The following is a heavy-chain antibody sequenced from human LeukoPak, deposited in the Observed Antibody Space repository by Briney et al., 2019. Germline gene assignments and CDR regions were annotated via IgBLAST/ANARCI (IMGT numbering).Heavy chain of an antibody. CDR2: ISAYNGNT. D-gene: IGHD2-8*01. J-gene: IGHJ6*03. CDR1: GYTFTSYG. Sequence: ASVKVSCKASGYTFTSYGISWVRQAPGQGLEWMGWISAYNGNTNYAQKLQGRVTMTTDTSTSTAYMELRSLRSDDTAVYYCARDDCTNGVCYTESPYHMDVWGKGTTVTVSS. V-gene: IGHV1-18*01. CDR3: ARDDCTNGVCYTESPYHMDV.